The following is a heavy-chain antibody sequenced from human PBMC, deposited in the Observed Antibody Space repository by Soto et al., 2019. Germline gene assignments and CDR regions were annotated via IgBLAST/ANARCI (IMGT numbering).Heavy chain of an antibody. Sequence: ASVKVSCKASGYTFTGYYMHWGRQAPGQGLEWMGWINPNSGGTNYAQKFQGWVTMTRDTSISTAYMELSRLRSDDTAVYYCARQTWDYFSSYFDFWRQRTLVPVSS. CDR3: ARQTWDYFSSYFDF. D-gene: IGHD3-3*01. CDR1: GYTFTGYY. J-gene: IGHJ4*02. CDR2: INPNSGGT. V-gene: IGHV1-2*04.